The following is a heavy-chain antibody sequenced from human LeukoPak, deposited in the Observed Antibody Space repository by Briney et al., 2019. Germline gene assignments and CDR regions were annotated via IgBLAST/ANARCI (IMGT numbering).Heavy chain of an antibody. CDR3: ARDYDF. V-gene: IGHV4-4*07. D-gene: IGHD3-3*01. CDR2: ICASGSS. CDR1: GGSISRFC. Sequence: SETLSLTCTVSGGSISRFCWSWIRQSAGKGLEWIGRICASGSSNYNPSLKSRVTVSLDTSKKQFSLNLSSVTAADTAVYYCARDYDFWGQGTLVTVSS. J-gene: IGHJ4*02.